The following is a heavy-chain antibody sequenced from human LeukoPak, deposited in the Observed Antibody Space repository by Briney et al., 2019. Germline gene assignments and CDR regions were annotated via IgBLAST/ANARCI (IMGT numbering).Heavy chain of an antibody. CDR2: ISGGDSTI. CDR3: ARDTPPSYYHYMDV. V-gene: IGHV3-48*03. J-gene: IGHJ6*03. CDR1: GFTFSSYE. Sequence: GGSLRLSCAASGFTFSSYEMNWVRQAPGKGLEWVSYISGGDSTIYYADSVKGRFTISRDNAKNSLYLQMNSLRAEDTAVYYCARDTPPSYYHYMDVWGNVTTVTFSS.